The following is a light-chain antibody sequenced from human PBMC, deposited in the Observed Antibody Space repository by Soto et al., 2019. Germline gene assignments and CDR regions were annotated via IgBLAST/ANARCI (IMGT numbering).Light chain of an antibody. CDR3: SSYAGINNLGV. J-gene: IGLJ1*01. CDR1: SSDVGGYKY. V-gene: IGLV2-8*01. CDR2: EVN. Sequence: QPVLTQPPSASGSPGQSVTISCTGTSSDVGGYKYVSWYQQHPGKAPKLMIFEVNKRPSGVPDRFSGSKSGNTASLTVSGLQAEDEADYYCSSYAGINNLGVFGTGTKLTV.